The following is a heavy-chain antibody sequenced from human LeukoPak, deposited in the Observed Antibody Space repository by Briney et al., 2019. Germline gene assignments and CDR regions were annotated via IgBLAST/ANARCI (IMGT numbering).Heavy chain of an antibody. CDR3: ARSKTAPGDAFDI. CDR2: LYSDGAT. V-gene: IGHV3-66*01. J-gene: IGHJ3*02. Sequence: QPGGSLRLSCAASGFTVSSYYMNWVRQAPGKGLQWVSILYSDGATYYADSVKGRFTISRDNSRSTLYLQMNSLRAEDTAVYYCARSKTAPGDAFDIWGQGTMVTVSS. CDR1: GFTVSSYY.